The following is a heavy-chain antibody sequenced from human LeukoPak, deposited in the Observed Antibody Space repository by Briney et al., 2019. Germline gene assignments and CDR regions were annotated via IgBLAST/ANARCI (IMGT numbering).Heavy chain of an antibody. CDR3: ARWRGAVADY. J-gene: IGHJ4*02. D-gene: IGHD6-19*01. V-gene: IGHV4-59*01. CDR1: GGSISSYY. Sequence: PSETLPLTCTVSGGSISSYYWSWIRQPPGKGLEWIGYIYYSGSTNYNPSLKSRVTISVDTSKNQFSLKLSSVTAADTAVYYCARWRGAVADYWGQGTLVTVSS. CDR2: IYYSGST.